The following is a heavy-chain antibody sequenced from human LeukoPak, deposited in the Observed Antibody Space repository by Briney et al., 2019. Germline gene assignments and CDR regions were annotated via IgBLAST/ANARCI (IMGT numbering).Heavy chain of an antibody. CDR2: ISSSSSTI. CDR3: ARDKVGATVYYYYMDV. V-gene: IGHV3-48*04. CDR1: GFTFSSYS. Sequence: GGSLRLSCAASGFTFSSYSMNWVRQAPGKGLEWVSYISSSSSTIYYADSVKGRFTISRDNAKNSLYLQMNSLRAEDTAVYYCARDKVGATVYYYYMDVWGKGTTVTVS. D-gene: IGHD1-26*01. J-gene: IGHJ6*03.